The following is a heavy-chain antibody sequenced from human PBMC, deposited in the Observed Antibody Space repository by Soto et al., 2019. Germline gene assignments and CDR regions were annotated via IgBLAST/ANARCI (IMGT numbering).Heavy chain of an antibody. CDR1: GGSISSGGYS. CDR3: ARVGWSGAYDI. V-gene: IGHV4-30-2*01. J-gene: IGHJ3*02. D-gene: IGHD3-10*02. CDR2: MYHSGSG. Sequence: QLQLQESGSGLVKPSQTLSLTCAVSGGSISSGGYSWSWIRQPPGKGLEWIGFMYHSGSGHYNPSRKSRVPIAVDSSKNQFSLRLSSVIAADTAVYYCARVGWSGAYDIWGQGTMVTVSS.